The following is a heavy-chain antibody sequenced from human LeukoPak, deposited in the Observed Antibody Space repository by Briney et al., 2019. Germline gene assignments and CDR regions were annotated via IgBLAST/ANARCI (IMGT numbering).Heavy chain of an antibody. CDR2: INSDGSTT. CDR3: ARAMISGSDY. CDR1: GFTFSSSW. V-gene: IGHV3-74*01. Sequence: GGSLRLSCAASGFTFSSSWRHWVRQAPGKGLVWVSRINSDGSTTTYADSVKGRFAISRDTAKNTVYLQMNSLRAEDAAVYYCARAMISGSDYWGQGTLVTVSS. D-gene: IGHD3-22*01. J-gene: IGHJ4*02.